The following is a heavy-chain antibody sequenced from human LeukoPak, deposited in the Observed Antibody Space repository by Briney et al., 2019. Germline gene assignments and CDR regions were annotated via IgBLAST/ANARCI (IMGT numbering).Heavy chain of an antibody. CDR3: ARWLGEPLRYFDI. J-gene: IGHJ2*01. Sequence: GGSLKISCKDFGHSFFNNWIGWVRQTPGKGLEWMGIIYPDDSDTRYSPSFQGQVTISADKSISTAYLQWSSLKASDSAMYYCARWLGEPLRYFDIWGRGTQVTVSS. V-gene: IGHV5-51*01. D-gene: IGHD3-22*01. CDR1: GHSFFNNW. CDR2: IYPDDSDT.